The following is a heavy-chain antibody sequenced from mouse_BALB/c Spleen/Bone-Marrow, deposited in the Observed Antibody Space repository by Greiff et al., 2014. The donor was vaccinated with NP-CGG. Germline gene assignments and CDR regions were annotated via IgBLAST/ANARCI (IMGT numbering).Heavy chain of an antibody. CDR1: GYTFTDYS. Sequence: QVQLQQSGAELVRPGVSVKISCKGSGYTFTDYSIHWIKQSHAKSLEWIGAISTYYGDATNNQKFKGKAIQTVDKSSSTAYMELARLASEDSVIYYCARGVTTGAMDYWGQGTSVTVSS. D-gene: IGHD1-1*01. J-gene: IGHJ4*01. CDR2: ISTYYGDA. CDR3: ARGVTTGAMDY. V-gene: IGHV1-67*01.